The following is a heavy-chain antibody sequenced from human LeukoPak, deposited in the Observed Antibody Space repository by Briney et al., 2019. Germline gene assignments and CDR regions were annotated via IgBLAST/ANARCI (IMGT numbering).Heavy chain of an antibody. V-gene: IGHV4-61*02. Sequence: PSQTLSLTCTVSGGSISSGRYWWSWIRQPAGKGLEWIGRMYTSGSTNYNPSLKSRVTISVDTSKNQFSLKLSSVTAADTAVYYWARDMPHYYDSSEDYFYYYYMDVWGKGTTVTVSS. CDR1: GGSISSGRYW. CDR2: MYTSGST. D-gene: IGHD3-22*01. CDR3: ARDMPHYYDSSEDYFYYYYMDV. J-gene: IGHJ6*03.